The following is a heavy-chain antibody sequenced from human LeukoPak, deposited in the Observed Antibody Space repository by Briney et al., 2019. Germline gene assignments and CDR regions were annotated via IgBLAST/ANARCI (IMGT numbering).Heavy chain of an antibody. CDR3: PRHVFWSGYLCLFDF. Sequence: PSETLSLTCSVSGGSINYNSNYWGWIRQPPGKGLEWIGSIYYSGSTYYNPSLKSRVTISVDTSKNQFSLKMTSVTAADTAVYYCPRHVFWSGYLCLFDFWGQGNLVAVSS. CDR2: IYYSGST. V-gene: IGHV4-39*01. D-gene: IGHD3-3*01. CDR1: GGSINYNSNY. J-gene: IGHJ4*01.